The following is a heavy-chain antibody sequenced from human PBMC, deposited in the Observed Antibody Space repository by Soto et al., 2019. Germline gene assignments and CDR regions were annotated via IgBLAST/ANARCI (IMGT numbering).Heavy chain of an antibody. CDR3: ARVPDSSLGTMDG. CDR1: GYSFTTYW. Sequence: GESLKISCKGSGYSFTTYWIGWVRQLPGQGLEWMGVMFPGDSDTRYSPSFQGQVTMSADPSTNTAYLEWSSLTAADSAMYYCARVPDSSLGTMDGGGQGTRFTVSS. D-gene: IGHD3-16*01. V-gene: IGHV5-51*01. CDR2: MFPGDSDT. J-gene: IGHJ6*02.